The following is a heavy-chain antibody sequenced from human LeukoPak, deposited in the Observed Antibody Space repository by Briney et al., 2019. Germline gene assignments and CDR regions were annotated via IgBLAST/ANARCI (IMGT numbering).Heavy chain of an antibody. CDR2: IDWDDDK. CDR3: ARMTPGSYGKREFDP. Sequence: ESGPTLVNPTQTLTLTCTFSGFSLSTSGMCVSWIRQPPGKALEWLARIDWDDDKYYSTSLKTRLTISKDTSKNQVVLTMTNIDPVDTATYYCARMTPGSYGKREFDPWGQGTLVTVSS. J-gene: IGHJ5*02. V-gene: IGHV2-70*11. D-gene: IGHD3-10*01. CDR1: GFSLSTSGMC.